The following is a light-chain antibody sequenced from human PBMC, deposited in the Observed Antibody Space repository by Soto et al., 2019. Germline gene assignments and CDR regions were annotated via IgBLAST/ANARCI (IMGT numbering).Light chain of an antibody. V-gene: IGKV1-5*01. Sequence: DIQMTQSPSSLSASVGDSVTITCRASQSISGWLAWYQQKPGEAPKVLIYDASSLESGVPSRFSGSGSGTEFTLTISSLQPDDFEPYYCEHYDSYPWAFGQGAKVDIK. CDR1: QSISGW. CDR3: EHYDSYPWA. J-gene: IGKJ1*01. CDR2: DAS.